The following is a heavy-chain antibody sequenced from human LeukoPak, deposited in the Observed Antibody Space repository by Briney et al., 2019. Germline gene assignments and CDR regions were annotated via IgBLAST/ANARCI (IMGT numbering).Heavy chain of an antibody. CDR1: GFTVSDNY. Sequence: GGSLRLSCAASGFTVSDNYMSWVRQAPGKGLEWVSTVYSGGLTSYADPVKGRFTISRDNSKNTLYLQMSGLRAEDTAVYYCVRDRWPGLGDFWGQGTTVTVSS. CDR3: VRDRWPGLGDF. CDR2: VYSGGLT. D-gene: IGHD6-19*01. J-gene: IGHJ6*02. V-gene: IGHV3-66*01.